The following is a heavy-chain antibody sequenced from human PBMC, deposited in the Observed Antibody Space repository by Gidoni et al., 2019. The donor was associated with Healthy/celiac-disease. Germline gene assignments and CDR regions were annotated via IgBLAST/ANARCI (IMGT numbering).Heavy chain of an antibody. D-gene: IGHD1-26*01. J-gene: IGHJ5*02. CDR2: ISYDGSNK. V-gene: IGHV3-30-3*01. CDR1: GFTFRSYA. Sequence: QVQLVESGGGVVQPGRSLRLSCAASGFTFRSYAMHWVRQAPGKGMGWVAVISYDGSNKYYADSGKGRFTISRENSKNTLYLQKNSLRAEDTAVYYCARGGVAGWFDPWGQGTLVTVSS. CDR3: ARGGVAGWFDP.